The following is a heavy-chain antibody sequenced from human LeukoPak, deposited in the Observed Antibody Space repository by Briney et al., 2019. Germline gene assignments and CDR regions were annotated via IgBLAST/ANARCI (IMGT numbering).Heavy chain of an antibody. D-gene: IGHD2-2*01. J-gene: IGHJ6*02. CDR1: GGSISSARHY. Sequence: SETLSLTCTVSGGSISSARHYWSWIRQLPGKGLEWIGCIYYGGTTYYHPSLKSRVTISIDTSKNQFSLKLSSVTAADTAVYYCASSIVVVPAAINYYYGMDVWGQGTTVTVSS. V-gene: IGHV4-30-4*08. CDR2: IYYGGTT. CDR3: ASSIVVVPAAINYYYGMDV.